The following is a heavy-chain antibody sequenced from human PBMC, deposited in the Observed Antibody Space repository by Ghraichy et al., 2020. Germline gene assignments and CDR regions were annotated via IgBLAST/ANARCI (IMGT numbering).Heavy chain of an antibody. CDR1: GFTFSSYW. V-gene: IGHV3-74*01. D-gene: IGHD6-19*01. Sequence: GGSLRLSCAASGFTFSSYWMHWVRLAPGKGLVWVSEVSPDGSFTNYADSVKGRCTTSRDNAKNTVSLQMTSLRAEDTALYYCVRGTSAWKGVDVWGQGATVIVSS. J-gene: IGHJ6*02. CDR2: VSPDGSFT. CDR3: VRGTSAWKGVDV.